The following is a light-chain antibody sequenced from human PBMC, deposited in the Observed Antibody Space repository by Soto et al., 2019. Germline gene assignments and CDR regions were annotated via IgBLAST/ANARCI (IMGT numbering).Light chain of an antibody. CDR1: QSIGGW. J-gene: IGKJ1*01. CDR2: KES. CDR3: QQYNSYPWT. Sequence: DIQLTQSPSTLSASVGDRVTITCRASQSIGGWLAWYQQKPGKAPKLLIYKESTLGTGVPSRFSGSGSGTESTLTISSLQPDDFATYYCQQYNSYPWTFGQGTKVEIK. V-gene: IGKV1-5*03.